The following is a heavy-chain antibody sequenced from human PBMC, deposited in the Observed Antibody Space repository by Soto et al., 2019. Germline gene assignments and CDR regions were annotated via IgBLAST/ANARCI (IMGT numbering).Heavy chain of an antibody. V-gene: IGHV1-46*01. CDR1: GYTFTSYY. CDR2: INPSGGST. Sequence: QVQLVQSGAEVKKPGASVKVSCKASGYTFTSYYMHWVRQAPGQGLEWMGIINPSGGSTSYAQKFQGRVTMTRDTSTSTVYMELSSLRSEDTAVYYCARDGGTGGYPYWYFDLWGRGTLVTVSS. CDR3: ARDGGTGGYPYWYFDL. J-gene: IGHJ2*01. D-gene: IGHD5-12*01.